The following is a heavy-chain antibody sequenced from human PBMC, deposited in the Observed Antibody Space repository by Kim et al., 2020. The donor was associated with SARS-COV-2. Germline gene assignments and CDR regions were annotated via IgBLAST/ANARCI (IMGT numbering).Heavy chain of an antibody. D-gene: IGHD3-3*01. V-gene: IGHV3-7*01. CDR3: ARVVTIFGVVCWFDP. J-gene: IGHJ5*02. Sequence: VESVTGRFTISRATAKNSLYLQMNSLRAEDTAVYYCARVVTIFGVVCWFDPWGQGTLVTVSS.